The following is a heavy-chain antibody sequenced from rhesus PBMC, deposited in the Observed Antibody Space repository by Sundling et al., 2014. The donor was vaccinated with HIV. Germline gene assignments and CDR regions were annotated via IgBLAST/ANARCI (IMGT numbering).Heavy chain of an antibody. CDR1: GFSISTSGTG. J-gene: IGHJ4*01. V-gene: IGHV2-161*01. Sequence: QVTLKESGPALVKPTQTLTLTCTFSGFSISTSGTGVGWIRQPPGKALEWLTSIYWDDDKYYSTSLRNRLTISKDTSRNQVVLTMTNMDPLDTATYYCVRAVWYRWNSYFDYWGQGVLVTVVL. CDR3: VRAVWYRWNSYFDY. CDR2: IYWDDDK. D-gene: IGHD1-1-1*01.